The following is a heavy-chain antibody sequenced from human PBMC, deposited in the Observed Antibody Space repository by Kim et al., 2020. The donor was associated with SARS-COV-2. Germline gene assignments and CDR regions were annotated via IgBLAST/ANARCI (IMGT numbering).Heavy chain of an antibody. CDR2: ISSSGSRT. CDR3: GNPGFFDAGNQDQDWFDP. J-gene: IGHJ5*02. V-gene: IGHV3-23*01. Sequence: GGSLRLSCATSGFTFSSYAMSWVRQAPGKGLEWVSGISSSGSRTYYTDSVKGRFTIYRDNSKNTLYLGMGSLRVDDSATYYCGNPGFFDAGNQDQDWFDPWGQGAGGTVSS. CDR1: GFTFSSYA. D-gene: IGHD3-10*01.